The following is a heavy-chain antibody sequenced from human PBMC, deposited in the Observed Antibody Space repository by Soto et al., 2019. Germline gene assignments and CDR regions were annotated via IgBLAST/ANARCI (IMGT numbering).Heavy chain of an antibody. CDR2: MSRSSRYI. V-gene: IGHV3-21*01. CDR1: GFTFNSYS. CDR3: AGDGGVAATLASYFDY. Sequence: EVQLVESGGGLVKPGGSLRLSCAASGFTFNSYSMNWVRQAPGKGLEWVSSMSRSSRYIYYADSVKGRFTISRDNAKNAVYLQMKSLRAEGTAVDYCAGDGGVAATLASYFDYWGQGTLVTVSS. D-gene: IGHD2-15*01. J-gene: IGHJ4*02.